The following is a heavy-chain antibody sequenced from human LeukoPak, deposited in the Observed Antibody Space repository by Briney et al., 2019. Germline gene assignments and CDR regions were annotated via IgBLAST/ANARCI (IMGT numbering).Heavy chain of an antibody. J-gene: IGHJ4*02. Sequence: SETLSLTCTVSGGSISSYYWSWIRQPPGKGLEWIGYIYYSGSTNYNPSLKSRVTISVDTSKNQFSLKVSSVTAADTAVYYCARDQVGYDIPDHFDYWGKGTLVAVSS. CDR3: ARDQVGYDIPDHFDY. V-gene: IGHV4-59*01. CDR2: IYYSGST. D-gene: IGHD2-2*01. CDR1: GGSISSYY.